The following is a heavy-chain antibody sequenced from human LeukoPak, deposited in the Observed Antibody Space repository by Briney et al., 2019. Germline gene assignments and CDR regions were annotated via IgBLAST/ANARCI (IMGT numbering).Heavy chain of an antibody. CDR3: AGCVAVLRYFDWSRDAFDI. CDR2: IKQDGSEK. V-gene: IGHV3-7*01. CDR1: GFTFSSYW. J-gene: IGHJ3*02. D-gene: IGHD3-9*01. Sequence: GGSLRLSCAASGFTFSSYWMSWVRQAPGKGLEWVANIKQDGSEKYYVDSVKGRFTISRDNAKNSLYLQMNSLRAEGTAVYYCAGCVAVLRYFDWSRDAFDIWGQGTMVTVSS.